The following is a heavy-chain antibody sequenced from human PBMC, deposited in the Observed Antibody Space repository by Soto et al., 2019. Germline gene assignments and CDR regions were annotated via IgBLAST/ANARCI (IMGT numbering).Heavy chain of an antibody. CDR2: ISWNSGSI. J-gene: IGHJ4*02. V-gene: IGHV3-9*01. CDR3: AKGLIVVVTAAIDY. Sequence: EVQLVESGGGLVQPGRSLRLSCAASGFTFDDYAMHWVRQAPGKGLEWVSGISWNSGSIGYADSVKGRFTISRDNAKNSLYLQMNSLRAEDTALYYCAKGLIVVVTAAIDYWGQGTLVTVSS. CDR1: GFTFDDYA. D-gene: IGHD2-21*02.